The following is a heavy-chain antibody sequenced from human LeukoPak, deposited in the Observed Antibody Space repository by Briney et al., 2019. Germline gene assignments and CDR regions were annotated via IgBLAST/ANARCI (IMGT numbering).Heavy chain of an antibody. D-gene: IGHD6-13*01. CDR1: GFTFSSYY. CDR2: IGGSGTGT. CDR3: VKDETGSSWYN. Sequence: GGSLRLSCAASGFTFSSYYMSWVRQAPGVGLEWVSAIGGSGTGTYYADSVKGRFTISRDNSKNTLYLQMNSLRAEDTAVYYCVKDETGSSWYNWGQGTLVTVSS. J-gene: IGHJ4*02. V-gene: IGHV3-23*01.